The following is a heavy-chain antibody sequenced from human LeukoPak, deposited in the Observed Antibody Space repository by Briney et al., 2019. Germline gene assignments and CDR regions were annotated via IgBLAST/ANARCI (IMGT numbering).Heavy chain of an antibody. J-gene: IGHJ4*02. CDR3: ARAPGWGKFCDY. CDR2: IYHSGST. Sequence: SETLSLTCAVSGGSISSSNWWSWVRQPPGKGLEWIGEIYHSGSTNCNPSLKSRVTISVDKSKNQFSLKLSSVTAADTAVYYCARAPGWGKFCDYWGQGTLVTVSS. D-gene: IGHD3-16*01. CDR1: GGSISSSNW. V-gene: IGHV4-4*02.